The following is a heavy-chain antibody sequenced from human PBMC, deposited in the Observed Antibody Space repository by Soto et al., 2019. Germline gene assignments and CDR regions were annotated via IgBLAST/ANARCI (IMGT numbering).Heavy chain of an antibody. V-gene: IGHV2-5*02. D-gene: IGHD2-2*01. CDR3: AHAYGGTSWPNDAFDV. CDR2: IYSDDDK. CDR1: GFSLSSDGVG. J-gene: IGHJ3*01. Sequence: QITLKESGPTLVKPTQTLTLTCTVSGFSLSSDGVGVAWIRQPPGKALEWLALIYSDDDKRYSPSLKTRLTISKDTSKNQVVLTMTNMDPVDTATYYCAHAYGGTSWPNDAFDVWGQGTVVTVSS.